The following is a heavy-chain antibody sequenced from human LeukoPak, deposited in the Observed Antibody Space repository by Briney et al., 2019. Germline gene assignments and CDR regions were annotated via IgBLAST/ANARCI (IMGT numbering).Heavy chain of an antibody. CDR3: AKDQRSSGWRGFDY. D-gene: IGHD6-19*01. CDR2: ISGSGANT. V-gene: IGHV3-23*01. J-gene: IGHJ4*02. Sequence: GGSLRLSCAASGFTFSSYAMTWVRQAPGKGLEWVSTISGSGANTYYADSVKGRFTISRDNSKNTLSLQMNSLRAEDTAVYYCAKDQRSSGWRGFDYWGQGTLVTVSS. CDR1: GFTFSSYA.